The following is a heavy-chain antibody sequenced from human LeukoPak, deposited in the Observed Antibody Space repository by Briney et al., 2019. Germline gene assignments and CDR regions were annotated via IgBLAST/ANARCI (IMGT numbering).Heavy chain of an antibody. J-gene: IGHJ4*02. Sequence: GGSLRLSCAASGFTFSSYWMSWVRQAPGKGPEWVANIKQDGSEKYYVDSVKGRFTISRDNAKNSLYLQMNSLRAEDTAVYYCASAYYDFWSGYYGYWGQGTLVTVSS. CDR1: GFTFSSYW. V-gene: IGHV3-7*01. CDR3: ASAYYDFWSGYYGY. D-gene: IGHD3-3*01. CDR2: IKQDGSEK.